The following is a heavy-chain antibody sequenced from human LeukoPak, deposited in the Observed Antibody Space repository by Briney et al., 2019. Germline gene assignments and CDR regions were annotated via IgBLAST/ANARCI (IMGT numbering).Heavy chain of an antibody. CDR3: AKSTYYYDSSGYYYSDY. V-gene: IGHV3-30*02. Sequence: ESGGGVVQPGGSLRLSCAASGFTFSSYGMHWVRQAPGKGLEWVAFIRYDGSNKYYADSVKGRFTISRDNSKNTLYLQMNSLRAEDTAVYYCAKSTYYYDSSGYYYSDYWGQGTLVTVSS. J-gene: IGHJ4*02. CDR1: GFTFSSYG. CDR2: IRYDGSNK. D-gene: IGHD3-22*01.